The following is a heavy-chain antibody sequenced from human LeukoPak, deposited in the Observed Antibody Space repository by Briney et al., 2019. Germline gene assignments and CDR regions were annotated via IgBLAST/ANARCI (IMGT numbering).Heavy chain of an antibody. CDR3: ARPIGSRRSWENFLH. J-gene: IGHJ1*01. V-gene: IGHV1-2*02. D-gene: IGHD1-26*01. CDR2: INPDGGRR. Sequence: GASVQVSCKTSGFTFTDYYMYWVRQAPGQGLEWVGWINPDGGRRKSSQKFQGRLTMTTDNPIATAYMELTSLTSDDTAVYYCARPIGSRRSWENFLHWGQGTLVAVSS. CDR1: GFTFTDYY.